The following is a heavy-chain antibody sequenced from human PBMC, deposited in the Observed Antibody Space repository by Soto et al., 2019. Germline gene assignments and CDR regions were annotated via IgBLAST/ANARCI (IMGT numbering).Heavy chain of an antibody. CDR3: DRSPGSSTSLEIYYYSYYGMAV. D-gene: IGHD2-2*01. CDR1: GGTFSSYA. Sequence: QVQLVQSGAEVKKPGSSVKVSCKASGGTFSSYAISWVRQAPGQGLEWMGGIIPISGTANYAQKFQGRVTITANASTSSTYMELSRLRSEDTAVYYCDRSPGSSTSLEIYYYSYYGMAVLSHWTTVPATS. V-gene: IGHV1-69*01. CDR2: IIPISGTA. J-gene: IGHJ6*02.